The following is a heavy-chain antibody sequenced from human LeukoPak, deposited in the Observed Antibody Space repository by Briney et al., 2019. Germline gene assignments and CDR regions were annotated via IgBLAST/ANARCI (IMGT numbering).Heavy chain of an antibody. CDR1: GFTFSIYW. Sequence: PGGSLRLSCAPSGFTFSIYWMHWVRDGPGEGLLWHSRYSIDWSSTNYAHSVKGRFTISRHNAKTTLYLEMNSLRAEDTAVYYCARAHYYYYRIDVGGQRTTVSVSS. J-gene: IGHJ6*02. V-gene: IGHV3-74*01. CDR3: ARAHYYYYRIDV. CDR2: YSIDWSST.